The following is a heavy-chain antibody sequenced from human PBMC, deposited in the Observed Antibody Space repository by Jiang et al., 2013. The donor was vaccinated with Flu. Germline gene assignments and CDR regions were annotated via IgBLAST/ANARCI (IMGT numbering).Heavy chain of an antibody. V-gene: IGHV6-1*01. CDR2: TYYRSKWYN. CDR3: ARDLDCSGGSCYEDYYYYGMDV. Sequence: SLTCAISGDSVSSNSAAWNWIRQSPSRGLEWLGRTYYRSKWYNDYAVSVKSRITINPDTSKNQFSLQLNSVTPEDTAVYYCARDLDCSGGSCYEDYYYYGMDVWGQGTTVTVSS. D-gene: IGHD2-15*01. CDR1: GDSVSSNSAA. J-gene: IGHJ6*02.